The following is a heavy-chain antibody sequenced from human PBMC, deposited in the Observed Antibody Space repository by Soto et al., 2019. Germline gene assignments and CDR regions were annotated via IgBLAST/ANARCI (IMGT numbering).Heavy chain of an antibody. J-gene: IGHJ6*02. CDR2: IYYSGST. CDR3: ARDYFYEDAYYGMDV. Sequence: QVQLQESGPGLVKPSQTLSLTCTVSGGSISSGGYYWSWIRQHPGKGLEWIGYIYYSGSTYYNPSLKSRVTISVGTSKNQFSLKLSSVTAADTAVYYCARDYFYEDAYYGMDVWGQGTTVTVSS. V-gene: IGHV4-31*03. D-gene: IGHD5-12*01. CDR1: GGSISSGGYY.